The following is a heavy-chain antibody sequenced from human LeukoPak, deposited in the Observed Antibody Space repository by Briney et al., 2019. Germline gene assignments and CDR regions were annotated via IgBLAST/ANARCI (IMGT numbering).Heavy chain of an antibody. V-gene: IGHV3-48*01. CDR1: GFTFSSYS. D-gene: IGHD5-18*01. J-gene: IGHJ4*02. CDR3: AKDKGPYNYGLSLFDY. CDR2: ISSSSSTI. Sequence: GGSLRLSCAASGFTFSSYSMNWVRQAPGKGLEWVSYISSSSSTIYYADSVKGRFTISRDNAKNSLYLQMNGLRAEDTAVYYCAKDKGPYNYGLSLFDYWGQGTLVTVSS.